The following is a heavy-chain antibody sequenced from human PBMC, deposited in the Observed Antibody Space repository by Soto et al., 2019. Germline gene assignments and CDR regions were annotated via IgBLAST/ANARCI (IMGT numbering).Heavy chain of an antibody. D-gene: IGHD1-1*01. Sequence: ASVKVSCKASGYTFSAYYMHWVRQAPGQGLEWMAWINPNNGGTNFDQKFQGRVTMTRDTSISTAYMELSRLRSDDTAIYYCTRENDWKPRDLYVAPWPQGPEVT. CDR1: GYTFSAYY. CDR2: INPNNGGT. CDR3: TRENDWKPRDLYVAP. J-gene: IGHJ5*02. V-gene: IGHV1-2*02.